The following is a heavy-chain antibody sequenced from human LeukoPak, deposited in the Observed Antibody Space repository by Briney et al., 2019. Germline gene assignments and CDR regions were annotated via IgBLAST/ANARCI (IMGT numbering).Heavy chain of an antibody. CDR1: GGSISDNTW. CDR2: IFHSGNT. Sequence: TSETLSLTCAVSGGSISDNTWWSWVRQSPGKGLEWIGEIFHSGNTNYNPSLKSRVTISIDKSKNQFSLKLSSVTAADTAVYYCARSVTTVTPWNFDYWGQGTLVTVSS. J-gene: IGHJ4*02. V-gene: IGHV4-4*02. CDR3: ARSVTTVTPWNFDY. D-gene: IGHD4-17*01.